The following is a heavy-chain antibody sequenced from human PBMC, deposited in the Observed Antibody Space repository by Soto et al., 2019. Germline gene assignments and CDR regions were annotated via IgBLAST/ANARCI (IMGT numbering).Heavy chain of an antibody. CDR1: GYTFTGYY. CDR3: ARGQGLGVNNWFDP. D-gene: IGHD3-22*01. Sequence: QVQLVQSGAEVQKPGASVKVSCKAAGYTFTGYYMHWVRQAPGQALEWMGWINPNSGGTNYAQKCQCRVTMASDTSIRTAYMERSRLRADDAAVYYCARGQGLGVNNWFDPWGQGTLVTVSS. V-gene: IGHV1-2*02. J-gene: IGHJ5*02. CDR2: INPNSGGT.